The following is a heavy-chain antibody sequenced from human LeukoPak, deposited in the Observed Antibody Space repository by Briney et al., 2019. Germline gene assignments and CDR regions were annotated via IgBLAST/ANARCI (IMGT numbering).Heavy chain of an antibody. CDR2: ISSSSSYI. Sequence: PGGSLRLSCAASGFTFSSYSMNWVRQAPGKGLEWVSSISSSSSYIYYADSVKGRFTISRNNAKNSLHLQMNGLRAEDTAVYYCARGGNYDYGDYDVDYWGQGTLVTVSS. CDR1: GFTFSSYS. CDR3: ARGGNYDYGDYDVDY. D-gene: IGHD4-17*01. J-gene: IGHJ4*02. V-gene: IGHV3-21*01.